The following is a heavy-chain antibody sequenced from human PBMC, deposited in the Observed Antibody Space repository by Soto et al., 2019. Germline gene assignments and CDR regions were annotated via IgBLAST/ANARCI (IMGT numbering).Heavy chain of an antibody. Sequence: PGGSLRLSCAASGFTFSSYWMSWVRQAPGKGLEWVANIKQDGSEKYYVDSVKGRFTISRDNAKNSLYLQMNSLRAEDTAVYYCARDGAIYYGSGSYFDYWGREPWSPSPQ. J-gene: IGHJ4*02. CDR2: IKQDGSEK. D-gene: IGHD3-10*01. CDR3: ARDGAIYYGSGSYFDY. CDR1: GFTFSSYW. V-gene: IGHV3-7*01.